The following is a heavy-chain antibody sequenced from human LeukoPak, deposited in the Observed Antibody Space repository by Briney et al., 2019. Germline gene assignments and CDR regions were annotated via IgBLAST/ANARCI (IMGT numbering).Heavy chain of an antibody. CDR1: GFTLSTFW. CDR3: ARGPLTTAAGTS. CDR2: IKEDGGEK. J-gene: IGHJ4*02. V-gene: IGHV3-7*01. Sequence: GTSLTLSCEASGFTLSTFWMSWLRQAPGKGLEWVANIKEDGGEKYYVDSVKGRFTVSRDNAKNSQYLQLNTLTAEYTALYYFARGPLTTAAGTSWGQGTLVTVSS. D-gene: IGHD6-13*01.